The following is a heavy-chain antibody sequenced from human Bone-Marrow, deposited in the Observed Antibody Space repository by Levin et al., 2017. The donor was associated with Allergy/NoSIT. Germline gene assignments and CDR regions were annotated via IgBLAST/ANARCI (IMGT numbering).Heavy chain of an antibody. J-gene: IGHJ6*02. CDR3: AKGTTVYFYYNGMDA. CDR1: GFTFNAYA. D-gene: IGHD2/OR15-2a*01. CDR2: MSGTTGSH. V-gene: IGHV3-23*01. Sequence: GGSLRLSCVASGFTFNAYAMNWVRRAPGKGLEWVSAMSGTTGSHYYADSVKGRFTISRGSSKNTLFLQMDSLRVEDTATYYCAKGTTVYFYYNGMDAWGQGTTVTVFS.